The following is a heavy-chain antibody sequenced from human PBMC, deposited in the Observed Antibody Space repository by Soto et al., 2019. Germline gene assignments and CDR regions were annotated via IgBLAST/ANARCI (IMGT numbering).Heavy chain of an antibody. CDR2: VHYDGTKK. CDR3: ARETSYDFWSGPQTMDV. D-gene: IGHD3-3*01. Sequence: GGSLRLSCAPSGFTFSSYVMHWVRQAPGKGLEWVAVVHYDGTKKYYADSVRGRFTISRDNSENILYLQMNSIRPDDTAVYFCARETSYDFWSGPQTMDVWGQGTTVTVSS. CDR1: GFTFSSYV. V-gene: IGHV3-33*01. J-gene: IGHJ6*02.